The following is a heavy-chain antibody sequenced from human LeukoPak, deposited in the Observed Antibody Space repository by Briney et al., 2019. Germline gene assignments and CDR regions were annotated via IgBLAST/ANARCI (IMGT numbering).Heavy chain of an antibody. CDR3: AREGRSSSSGY. D-gene: IGHD6-6*01. J-gene: IGHJ4*02. CDR2: IYSSGST. CDR1: GGSISSYY. V-gene: IGHV4-4*07. Sequence: SETLSLTCTVSGGSISSYYWSWIRQPAGKGLEWIGRIYSSGSTDYNPSLKSRVTMSVDTSKNQFSLKLDSATAADTAVYYCAREGRSSSSGYWGQGTLVTVSS.